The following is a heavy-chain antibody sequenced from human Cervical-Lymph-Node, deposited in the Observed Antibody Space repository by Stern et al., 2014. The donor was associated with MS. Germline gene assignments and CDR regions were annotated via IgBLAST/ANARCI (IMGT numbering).Heavy chain of an antibody. V-gene: IGHV4-31*11. CDR1: GGSISSGPYY. CDR3: ARVPKSDYFDS. Sequence: QLQLQESGPGLVKASQTLSLTCVVSGGSISSGPYYWGWIRQHPGKGLEWIGYIFHSGSTYYNPSLKSRVTISVDTSKNQFSLKLTSVTAADTALYYCARVPKSDYFDSWGQGTLVTVSS. CDR2: IFHSGST. J-gene: IGHJ4*02.